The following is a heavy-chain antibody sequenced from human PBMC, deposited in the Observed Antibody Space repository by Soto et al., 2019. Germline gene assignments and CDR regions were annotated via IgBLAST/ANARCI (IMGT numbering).Heavy chain of an antibody. CDR2: IYHSGST. CDR3: AGRYSSSLGY. J-gene: IGHJ4*02. V-gene: IGHV4-30-2*01. D-gene: IGHD6-13*01. Sequence: QLQLQESGSGLVKPSQTLSLTCAVSGGSISSGGYSWSWIRQPPGKGLEWIGYIYHSGSTYYNPSLKVRVTISVYRSTNQFSLKLSAVPAADTAVYYCAGRYSSSLGYWGQGTLVTVSS. CDR1: GGSISSGGYS.